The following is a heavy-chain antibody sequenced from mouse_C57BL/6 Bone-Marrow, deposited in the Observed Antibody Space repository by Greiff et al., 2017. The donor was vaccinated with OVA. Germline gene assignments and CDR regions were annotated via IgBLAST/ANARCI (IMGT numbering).Heavy chain of an antibody. Sequence: EVKLQQSGPELVKPGASVKISCKASGYTFTDYYMNWVKQSHGKSLEWIGDINPNNGGTSYNQKFKGKATLTVDKSSSTAYMELRSLTSEDSAVYYCARSRLQAWFAYWGQGTLVTVSA. D-gene: IGHD2-4*01. CDR3: ARSRLQAWFAY. V-gene: IGHV1-26*01. CDR2: INPNNGGT. CDR1: GYTFTDYY. J-gene: IGHJ3*01.